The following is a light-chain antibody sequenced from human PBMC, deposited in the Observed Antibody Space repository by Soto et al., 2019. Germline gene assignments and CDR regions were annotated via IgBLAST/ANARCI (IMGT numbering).Light chain of an antibody. Sequence: DIKMTQSPSSLSASVGDRVTITCQASHDIRYHLNWYQQKPGKAPKLLIYDASNLETGVPSRFSGSGSGTDFSFTISSLQPEDITTYYCQQYDNLPLTFGGGTKVDIK. CDR2: DAS. CDR1: HDIRYH. V-gene: IGKV1-33*01. CDR3: QQYDNLPLT. J-gene: IGKJ4*01.